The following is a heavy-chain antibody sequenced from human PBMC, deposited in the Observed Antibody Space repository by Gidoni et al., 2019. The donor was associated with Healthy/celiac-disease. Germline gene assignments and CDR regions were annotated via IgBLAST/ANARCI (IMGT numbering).Heavy chain of an antibody. D-gene: IGHD6-19*01. CDR1: GFTFRSYA. CDR2: ISDDGSNK. Sequence: QVQLVESGGGVVQPGRSLRLSCAASGFTFRSYAMHWVRQAPGKGLEWVAVISDDGSNKYYADSVKGRFTISRDNSKNTLYLQMNSLRAEDTAVYYCARALAVAGPPDCVDWGQGTLVTVSS. V-gene: IGHV3-30-3*01. CDR3: ARALAVAGPPDCVD. J-gene: IGHJ4*02.